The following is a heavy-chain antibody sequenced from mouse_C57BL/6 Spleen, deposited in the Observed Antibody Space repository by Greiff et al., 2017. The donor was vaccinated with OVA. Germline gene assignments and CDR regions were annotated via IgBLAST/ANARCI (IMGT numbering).Heavy chain of an antibody. J-gene: IGHJ3*01. CDR3: ASGGIYDGSSPFAY. D-gene: IGHD1-1*01. Sequence: EVMLVESGGGLVKPGGSLKLSCAASGFTFSSYAMSWVRQTPEKRLEWVATISDGGSYTYYPDNVKGRFTISRDNAKNNLYLQMSHLKSEDTAMYYCASGGIYDGSSPFAYWGQGTLVTVSA. CDR2: ISDGGSYT. V-gene: IGHV5-4*03. CDR1: GFTFSSYA.